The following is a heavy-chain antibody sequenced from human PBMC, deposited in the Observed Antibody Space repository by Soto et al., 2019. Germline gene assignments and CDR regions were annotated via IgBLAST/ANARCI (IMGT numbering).Heavy chain of an antibody. CDR2: IYHSGST. D-gene: IGHD3-10*01. CDR3: ARSGYGSGSYPVLS. Sequence: SETMALTSPFCGGCMSIRNLGRWVRQPPGKGLEWIGEIYHSGSTNYNPSLKSRVTISVDKSKNQFSLKLSSVTAADTAVYYCARSGYGSGSYPVLSWGQGTLVTVSS. V-gene: IGHV4-4*02. J-gene: IGHJ5*02. CDR1: GGCMSIRNL.